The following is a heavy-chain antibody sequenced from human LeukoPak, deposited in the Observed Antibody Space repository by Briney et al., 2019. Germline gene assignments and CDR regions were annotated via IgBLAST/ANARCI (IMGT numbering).Heavy chain of an antibody. CDR1: GFTFSSYG. Sequence: PGGSLRLSCAASGFTFSSYGMHWVRQAPGKGLEWVALIWYDGSDKYYADSVKGRFTISRDNSKSTLYLQMNSLTAEDTAVYYCGRWWGDLSAFDIWGQGTMVTVSS. CDR2: IWYDGSDK. CDR3: GRWWGDLSAFDI. J-gene: IGHJ3*02. D-gene: IGHD3-16*02. V-gene: IGHV3-33*01.